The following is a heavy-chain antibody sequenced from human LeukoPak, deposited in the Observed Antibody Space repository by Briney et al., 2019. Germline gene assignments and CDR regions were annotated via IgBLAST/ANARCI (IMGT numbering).Heavy chain of an antibody. V-gene: IGHV3-30-3*02. CDR2: ISYDGSSK. D-gene: IGHD1-7*01. Sequence: PGGSLRLASSPSGFTFSYYAIHWVRQAPGKGLEWEGVISYDGSSKYYANSVKGRFTISRDNSKNTLYLQMNSMRAEDTALYYCASNWNYVKYGMDVRGQGTTVTVSS. CDR1: GFTFSYYA. CDR3: ASNWNYVKYGMDV. J-gene: IGHJ6*02.